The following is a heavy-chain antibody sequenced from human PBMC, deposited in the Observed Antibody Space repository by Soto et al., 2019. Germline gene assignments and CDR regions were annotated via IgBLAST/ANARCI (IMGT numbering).Heavy chain of an antibody. Sequence: LSLTCTVSGGSISSYYWSWIRQPPGKGLEWIGYIYYSGSTNYNPSLKSRVTISVDTSKNQFSLKLSSVTAADTAVYYCARLSYYYDSSGRQYYFDYWGQGTLVTVSS. CDR3: ARLSYYYDSSGRQYYFDY. CDR2: IYYSGST. V-gene: IGHV4-59*01. J-gene: IGHJ4*02. D-gene: IGHD3-22*01. CDR1: GGSISSYY.